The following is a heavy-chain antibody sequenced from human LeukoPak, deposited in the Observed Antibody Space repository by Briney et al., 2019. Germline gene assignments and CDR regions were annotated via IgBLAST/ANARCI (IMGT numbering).Heavy chain of an antibody. D-gene: IGHD3-22*01. Sequence: GASVKVSCKASRYTFTDYYMHWVRQAPGQGLEWMGRINPNSGGTNYAQKFQARVTMTRDTSISTAYMELSRLRSDDMALYYCARAAYYYDGSGYYLGDWGQGTLVTVSS. CDR3: ARAAYYYDGSGYYLGD. CDR1: RYTFTDYY. CDR2: INPNSGGT. V-gene: IGHV1-2*06. J-gene: IGHJ4*02.